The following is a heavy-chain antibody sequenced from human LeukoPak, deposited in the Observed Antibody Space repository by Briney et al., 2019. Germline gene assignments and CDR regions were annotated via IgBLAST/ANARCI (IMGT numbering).Heavy chain of an antibody. V-gene: IGHV3-20*04. Sequence: GGSLRLSCAASGFTFDDYGMSWVRQAPGKGLEWVSGINWNGGSTGYADSVKGRFTISRDNAKKSLYLQMDSLRDEDTAVYYCASLDTAHPSGVYWGQGTLVTVSS. CDR2: INWNGGST. D-gene: IGHD5-18*01. CDR1: GFTFDDYG. J-gene: IGHJ4*02. CDR3: ASLDTAHPSGVY.